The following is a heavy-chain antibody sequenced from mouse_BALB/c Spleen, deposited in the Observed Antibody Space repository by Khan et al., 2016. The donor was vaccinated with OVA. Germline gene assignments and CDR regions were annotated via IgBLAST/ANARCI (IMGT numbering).Heavy chain of an antibody. Sequence: EVKLLESGPGLVKPSQSLSLTCTVTGYSITSDYAWNWIRQFPGNKLEWMGYISYSGRTSYNPSLKSRISITRDTSKNQFFLQLNSVTTEDTATXVCARLVTITTVVATDCDDWGQGTTRTVSS. CDR1: GYSITSDYA. J-gene: IGHJ2*01. D-gene: IGHD1-1*01. CDR2: ISYSGRT. CDR3: ARLVTITTVVATDCDD. V-gene: IGHV3-2*02.